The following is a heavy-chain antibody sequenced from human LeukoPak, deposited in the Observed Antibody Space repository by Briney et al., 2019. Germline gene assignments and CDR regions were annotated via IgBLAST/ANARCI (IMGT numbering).Heavy chain of an antibody. CDR1: GGTFSSYA. CDR2: IIPIFGTA. D-gene: IGHD5/OR15-5a*01. J-gene: IGHJ6*03. V-gene: IGHV1-69*05. Sequence: ASVKVSCKASGGTFSSYAISWVRQAPGQGLEWMGGIIPIFGTANYAQKFQGRVTITTDESTSTAYMELSSLRSEDTAVYYCATFSTSRDYYYYYKDVWGKGTTVTVSS. CDR3: ATFSTSRDYYYYYKDV.